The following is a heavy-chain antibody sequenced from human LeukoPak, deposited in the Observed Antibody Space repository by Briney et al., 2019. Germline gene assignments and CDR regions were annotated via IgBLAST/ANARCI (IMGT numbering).Heavy chain of an antibody. Sequence: ASVKVSCKTSGYTFRHYGITWVRQTPGQGLEWMGWISPYNGNTNYAQKLQGRVTMTTDTSTSTAYMELRSLTSDDTAVYYCARGGVTSVVDVWGKGTTVTISS. CDR3: ARGGVTSVVDV. D-gene: IGHD4-23*01. CDR1: GYTFRHYG. CDR2: ISPYNGNT. V-gene: IGHV1-18*01. J-gene: IGHJ6*04.